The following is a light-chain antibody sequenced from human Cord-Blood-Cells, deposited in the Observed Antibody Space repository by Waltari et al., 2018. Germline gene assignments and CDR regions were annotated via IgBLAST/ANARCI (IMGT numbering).Light chain of an antibody. Sequence: DIVMTQSPDSLAVSLGERATINCKSSQSVLYSSNNKNYLAWYQQKPGQPPKLRIYWASTRESGVPDRFSGSGSGTDFTLTISSLQAEDVAVYYCQQYYSTPQWTFGQGTKVESK. V-gene: IGKV4-1*01. J-gene: IGKJ1*01. CDR3: QQYYSTPQWT. CDR2: WAS. CDR1: QSVLYSSNNKNY.